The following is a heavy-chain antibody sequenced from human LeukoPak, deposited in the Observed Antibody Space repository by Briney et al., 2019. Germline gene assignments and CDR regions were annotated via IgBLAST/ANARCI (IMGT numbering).Heavy chain of an antibody. Sequence: SETLSLTCTVSGGSINSYYWTWIRQPAGKGLEWIGRIYINGNTNYNPSLKSRVTMSVDTSKNQFSLELSSVTAADTAVYYCARDSYDDILTGYRKYFGLDYWGQGTLVTVSS. CDR2: IYINGNT. CDR3: ARDSYDDILTGYRKYFGLDY. D-gene: IGHD3-9*01. J-gene: IGHJ4*02. CDR1: GGSINSYY. V-gene: IGHV4-4*07.